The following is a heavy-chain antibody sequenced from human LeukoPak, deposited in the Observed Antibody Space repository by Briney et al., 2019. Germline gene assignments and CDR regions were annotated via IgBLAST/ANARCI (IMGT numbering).Heavy chain of an antibody. Sequence: GGSLRLSCTTSGFTFTDYWMTWVRQAPGRGLEWVAFIRYAGNEKYYADSVKGRFAISRDNSKNTLYLQMNSLRAEDTAVYYCARKGRVYCSSTSCPGYFDYWGQGTLVTASS. V-gene: IGHV3-30*02. CDR1: GFTFTDYW. J-gene: IGHJ4*02. CDR2: IRYAGNEK. D-gene: IGHD2-2*01. CDR3: ARKGRVYCSSTSCPGYFDY.